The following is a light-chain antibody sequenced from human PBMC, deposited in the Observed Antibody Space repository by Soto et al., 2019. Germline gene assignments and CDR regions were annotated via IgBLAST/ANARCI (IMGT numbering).Light chain of an antibody. CDR1: SSDVGGYNY. CDR3: CSHAGSSDV. J-gene: IGLJ1*01. Sequence: QSVLTQPRSVSGSPGQSVTISCTGTSSDVGGYNYVSWYQQHPGKAPKLMIYDVSQRPSGVPDRFSGSKSGNTASLTISGLQAEDEADYYCCSHAGSSDVFGTGTKVTAL. V-gene: IGLV2-11*01. CDR2: DVS.